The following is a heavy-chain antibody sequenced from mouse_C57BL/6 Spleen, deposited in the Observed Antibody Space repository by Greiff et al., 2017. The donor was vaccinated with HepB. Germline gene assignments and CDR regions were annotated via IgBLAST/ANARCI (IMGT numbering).Heavy chain of an antibody. CDR2: IDPSDSYT. CDR3: ARKGDDYYAMDY. J-gene: IGHJ4*01. V-gene: IGHV1-59*01. Sequence: VQLQQPGAELVRPGPSVKLSCKASGYTFTSYWMHWVKQRPGQGLEWIGVIDPSDSYTNYNQKFKGKATLTVDTSSSTAYMQLSSLTSEDSAVYYCARKGDDYYAMDYWGQGTSVTVSS. CDR1: GYTFTSYW.